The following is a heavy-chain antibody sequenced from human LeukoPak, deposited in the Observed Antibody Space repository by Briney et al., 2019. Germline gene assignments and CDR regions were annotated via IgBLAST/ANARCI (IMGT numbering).Heavy chain of an antibody. D-gene: IGHD3-22*01. CDR3: TISPASYDSSGYSIDY. CDR2: IRSKAYGGTT. V-gene: IGHV3-49*04. CDR1: GFTFGDYA. J-gene: IGHJ4*02. Sequence: GGSLRLSCTASGFTFGDYAMSWVRQAPGKGLEWVGFIRSKAYGGTTEYAASVKGRFTISRDDSKSIAYLQMNSPKTEDTAVYYCTISPASYDSSGYSIDYWGQGTLVTVSS.